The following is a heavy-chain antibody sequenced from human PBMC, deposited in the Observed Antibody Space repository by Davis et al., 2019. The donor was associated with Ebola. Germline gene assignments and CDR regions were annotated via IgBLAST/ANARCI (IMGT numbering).Heavy chain of an antibody. CDR3: ARGWLRTGMDV. D-gene: IGHD5-12*01. Sequence: PSETLSPTCAISGDSVSSNSGAWNWIRQSPSRGLEWLGRTYYSSKWYNDYAVSVKSRVTVNLDTSKNHFSLQLNSVTPEDTAVYYCARGWLRTGMDVWGKGTTVTVSS. J-gene: IGHJ6*04. CDR1: GDSVSSNSGA. V-gene: IGHV6-1*01. CDR2: TYYSSKWYN.